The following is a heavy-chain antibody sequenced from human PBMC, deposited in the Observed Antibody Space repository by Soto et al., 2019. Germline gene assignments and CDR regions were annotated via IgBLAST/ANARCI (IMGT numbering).Heavy chain of an antibody. D-gene: IGHD1-26*01. CDR3: AKDFRARVGAKWFDY. CDR1: GFTFSSYA. V-gene: IGHV3-23*01. Sequence: EVQLLESGGGLVQPGGSLRLSCAASGFTFSSYAMSWVRQAPWKGLEWVSAISGSGGSTYYADSVKGRFTISRDNSKNTLYLQMNSLRAEDTAVYYCAKDFRARVGAKWFDYWGQGTLVTVSS. CDR2: ISGSGGST. J-gene: IGHJ4*02.